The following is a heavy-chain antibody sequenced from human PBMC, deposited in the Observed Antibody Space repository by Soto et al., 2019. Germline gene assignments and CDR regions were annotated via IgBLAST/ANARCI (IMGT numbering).Heavy chain of an antibody. CDR3: ARECYYDSSGYYPFDY. V-gene: IGHV1-2*04. Sequence: ASVKVSCKASGYTFTGYYMHWVRQAPGQGLEWMGWINPNSGGTNYAQKFQGWVTMTRDTSISTAYMELSRLRSDDTAVYYCARECYYDSSGYYPFDYWGQGTLVTVSS. D-gene: IGHD3-22*01. CDR2: INPNSGGT. J-gene: IGHJ4*02. CDR1: GYTFTGYY.